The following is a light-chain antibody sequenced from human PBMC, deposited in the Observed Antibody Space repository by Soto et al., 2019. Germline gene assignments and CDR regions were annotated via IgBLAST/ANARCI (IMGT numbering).Light chain of an antibody. CDR3: QSYDNSLNHVV. CDR2: GDN. J-gene: IGLJ2*01. V-gene: IGLV1-40*01. CDR1: SSNIGSFYD. Sequence: QSVLTQPPSVSGAPGQRVTIPCTGSSSNIGSFYDVHWYQQLPGTVPKLLIYGDNNRPSGVPDRFSGSKYGTAASLAITGLQAEDEADYYCQSYDNSLNHVVFGGGTKVTVL.